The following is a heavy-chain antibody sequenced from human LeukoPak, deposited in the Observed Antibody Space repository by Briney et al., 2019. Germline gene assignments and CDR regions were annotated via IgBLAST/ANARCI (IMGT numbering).Heavy chain of an antibody. CDR1: GFIFNNYI. D-gene: IGHD6-6*01. Sequence: PGGSLGFSCAVSGFIFNNYIMNWVRQAPGKGLEWVSSITGSGSFVYYADSVKGRFTISRDNAKNSLFLQMNSLRAEDTAVYYCARDSSGPWFDPWGQGTLVTVSS. CDR2: ITGSGSFV. V-gene: IGHV3-21*01. J-gene: IGHJ5*02. CDR3: ARDSSGPWFDP.